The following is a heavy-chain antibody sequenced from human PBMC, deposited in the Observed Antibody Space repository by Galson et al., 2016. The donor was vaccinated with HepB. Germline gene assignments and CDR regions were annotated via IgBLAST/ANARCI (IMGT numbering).Heavy chain of an antibody. Sequence: SLRLSCAASGFSVSSNDASWVRQAPGKGLEWVSVSYSGGRTCYADSVKGRFTVSRDNSKNTLYLQMNSLRVEDAAVYYCARGGVYSAYDSWSGAFDIWGQGTTVAVSS. CDR3: ARGGVYSAYDSWSGAFDI. CDR2: SYSGGRT. J-gene: IGHJ3*02. D-gene: IGHD5-12*01. CDR1: GFSVSSND. V-gene: IGHV3-53*01.